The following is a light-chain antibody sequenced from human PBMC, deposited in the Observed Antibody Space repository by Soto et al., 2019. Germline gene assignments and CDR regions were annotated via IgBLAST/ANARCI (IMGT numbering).Light chain of an antibody. J-gene: IGKJ1*01. V-gene: IGKV3-15*01. CDR1: QSVRSN. Sequence: EIVMTQSPATLSVSPVERATLSCRASQSVRSNLAWYHQRPGQAPRLLIYAASARATGIPARFSGSGSGTEFTLTISGLQSEDFGLYYCQQYNNWQTFGQGTKVDIK. CDR2: AAS. CDR3: QQYNNWQT.